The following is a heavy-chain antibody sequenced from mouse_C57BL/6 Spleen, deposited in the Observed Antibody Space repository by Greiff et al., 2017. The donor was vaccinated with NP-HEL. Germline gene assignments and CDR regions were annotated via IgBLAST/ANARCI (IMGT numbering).Heavy chain of an antibody. V-gene: IGHV1-53*01. J-gene: IGHJ3*01. Sequence: QVQLQQSGTELVKPGASVKLSCKASGYTFTSYWMHWVKQRPGQGLEWIGNINPSNGGTNYNEKLKSKATLTVDKSSSTDYLQLSSLTSENSAVYYGAATYYYGRAAWFAYWGQGTLVTVSA. CDR3: AATYYYGRAAWFAY. CDR1: GYTFTSYW. CDR2: INPSNGGT. D-gene: IGHD1-1*01.